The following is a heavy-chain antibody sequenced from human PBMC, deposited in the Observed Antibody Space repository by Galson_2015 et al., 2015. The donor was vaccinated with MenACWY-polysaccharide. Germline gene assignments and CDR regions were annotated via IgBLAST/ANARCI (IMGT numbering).Heavy chain of an antibody. D-gene: IGHD1-26*01. Sequence: SLRLSCAVSGFTFSSYVMSWVRQAPGRGLEWVSSITDSGSSTYYVDSVKGWFTISRDNSKNTLFLQMNSLRADDTAVYYCAKGGREVDNWLDPWGQGALVTVSS. J-gene: IGHJ5*02. V-gene: IGHV3-23*01. CDR1: GFTFSSYV. CDR2: ITDSGSST. CDR3: AKGGREVDNWLDP.